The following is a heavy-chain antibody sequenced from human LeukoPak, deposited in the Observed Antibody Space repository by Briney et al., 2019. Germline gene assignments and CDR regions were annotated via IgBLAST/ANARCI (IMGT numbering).Heavy chain of an antibody. D-gene: IGHD5-24*01. V-gene: IGHV3-33*06. Sequence: PGRSLRLSCAASGFTFSSYGMHWVRQAPGKGLEWVAVIWSDGSKKYYADYVKGRFTISRDNSKNTLYLQMNSLRAEDTAVYYCAKTCPACRDGYNLFDYWGQGTLVTVSS. J-gene: IGHJ4*02. CDR2: IWSDGSKK. CDR3: AKTCPACRDGYNLFDY. CDR1: GFTFSSYG.